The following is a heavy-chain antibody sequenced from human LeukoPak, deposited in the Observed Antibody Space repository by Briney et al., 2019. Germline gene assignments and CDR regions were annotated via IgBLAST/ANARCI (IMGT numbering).Heavy chain of an antibody. J-gene: IGHJ4*02. D-gene: IGHD1-26*01. V-gene: IGHV4-59*12. CDR1: GGSISSYY. CDR2: IYYSGST. CDR3: ARETLVGATYYFDY. Sequence: SETLSLTCTVSGGSISSYYWSWIRQPPGKGLEWIGYIYYSGSTNYNPSLKSRVTISVDTSKNQFSLKLSSVTAADTAVYYCARETLVGATYYFDYWGQGTLVTVSS.